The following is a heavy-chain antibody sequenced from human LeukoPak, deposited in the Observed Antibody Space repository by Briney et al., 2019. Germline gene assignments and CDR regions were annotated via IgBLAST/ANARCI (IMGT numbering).Heavy chain of an antibody. CDR1: GFTFSSYA. CDR3: AKPATLRGPRYYDSNPYPVWYFDY. D-gene: IGHD3-22*01. V-gene: IGHV3-23*01. Sequence: GGSLRLSCAASGFTFSSYAMSWVRQAPGKGLEWVSAISGSGGSTYYADSVKGRFTISRDNSKNTLYLQMNSLRAEDTAVYYCAKPATLRGPRYYDSNPYPVWYFDYWGQGTLVTVFS. J-gene: IGHJ4*02. CDR2: ISGSGGST.